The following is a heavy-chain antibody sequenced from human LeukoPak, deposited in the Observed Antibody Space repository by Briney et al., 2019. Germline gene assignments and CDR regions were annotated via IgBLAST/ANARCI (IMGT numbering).Heavy chain of an antibody. CDR2: ISSSSSTI. Sequence: GGSLRLSCAASGSTFSSHTMNWVRQAPGKGLEWVSYISSSSSTIYYADSVKGRFTISRDNAKNSLYLQMNSLRAEDTAVYYCARDVIWFGELFNFDNWGQGTLVTVSS. CDR1: GSTFSSHT. V-gene: IGHV3-48*04. D-gene: IGHD3-10*01. J-gene: IGHJ4*02. CDR3: ARDVIWFGELFNFDN.